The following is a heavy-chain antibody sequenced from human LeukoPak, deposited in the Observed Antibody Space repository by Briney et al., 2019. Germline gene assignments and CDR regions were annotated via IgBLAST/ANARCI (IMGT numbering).Heavy chain of an antibody. V-gene: IGHV3-48*03. D-gene: IGHD3-10*01. J-gene: IGHJ5*02. Sequence: GGSLRLSRAASGFTFSSYEMNWVRQAPGKGLEWVSYISSSGSTIYYADSVKGRFTISRDNAKNSLYLQMNSLRAEDTAVYYCARGNYGSGFDPWGQRTVVTVSS. CDR1: GFTFSSYE. CDR2: ISSSGSTI. CDR3: ARGNYGSGFDP.